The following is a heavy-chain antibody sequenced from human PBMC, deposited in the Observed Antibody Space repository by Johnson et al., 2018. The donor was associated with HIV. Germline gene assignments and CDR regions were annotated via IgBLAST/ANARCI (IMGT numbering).Heavy chain of an antibody. CDR3: AKDVSVVTPSGSFDI. J-gene: IGHJ3*02. Sequence: QMQLVESGGGVVQPGRSLRLSCAASGFTFSNYGMHWVRQAPGKGLEWVAVITFEGSDKYYADSVQGRVTISRDDSKNTLYLRLNSLRPEDSAVYYCAKDVSVVTPSGSFDIWGQGTRVTVSS. V-gene: IGHV3-30*18. CDR1: GFTFSNYG. D-gene: IGHD4-23*01. CDR2: ITFEGSDK.